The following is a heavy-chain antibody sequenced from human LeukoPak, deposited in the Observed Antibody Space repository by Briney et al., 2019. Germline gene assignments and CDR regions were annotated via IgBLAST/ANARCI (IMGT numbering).Heavy chain of an antibody. J-gene: IGHJ4*02. V-gene: IGHV4-4*02. CDR2: ISLNGLT. CDR1: GGSISNTNW. CDR3: SRENGAFSPFGY. D-gene: IGHD2-8*01. Sequence: PSETLSLTCGVSGGSISNTNWWSWVRQPPGQGLEWIGEISLNGLTNYNPSLKSRVTVSLDKSKNHLSLNLTSVTAADTAVYYCSRENGAFSPFGYWGQGTLVTVPS.